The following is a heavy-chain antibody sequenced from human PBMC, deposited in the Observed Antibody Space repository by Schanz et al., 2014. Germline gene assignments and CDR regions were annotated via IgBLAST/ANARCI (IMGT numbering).Heavy chain of an antibody. V-gene: IGHV3-64*01. CDR3: ARFLARYQYYGVDV. J-gene: IGHJ6*02. Sequence: EVQLVESGGALVQPGGSLRLSCAASGFTFSRYAMHWVRQAPGKGLEDVSVISSNGGSTYFGNSVRGRFTISRDNGETSVYLQINSLRVEDTAVYYCARFLARYQYYGVDVWGQGTTVIVSS. CDR2: ISSNGGST. D-gene: IGHD3-3*01. CDR1: GFTFSRYA.